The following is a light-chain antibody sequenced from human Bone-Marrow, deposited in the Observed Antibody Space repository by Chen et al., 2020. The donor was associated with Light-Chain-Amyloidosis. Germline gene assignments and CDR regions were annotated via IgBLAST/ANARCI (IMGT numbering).Light chain of an antibody. J-gene: IGLJ3*02. CDR1: SGDLGGYDF. Sequence: QSALTQPPSPSGSLGQSVTTSCAGPSGDLGGYDFVPWYQQHPGKAPKLMIHEGTNRPSGVPSRFSGSKSGNTASLTVSGLQAEDEADYYCCSFAGNDDWVFGGGTKLTVL. CDR3: CSFAGNDDWV. CDR2: EGT. V-gene: IGLV2-8*01.